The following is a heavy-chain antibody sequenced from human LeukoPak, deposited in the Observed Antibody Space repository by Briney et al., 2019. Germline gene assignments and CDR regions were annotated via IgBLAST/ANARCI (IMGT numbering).Heavy chain of an antibody. Sequence: SETLSLTCAVYGGSFSGYYWSWIRQPPGKGLEWIGEINHSGSTNYNPSLKSRVTISVDTPKNQFSLKLSSVTAADTAVYYCARGGGKGHYYYYYYMDVWGKGATVTVSS. CDR1: GGSFSGYY. CDR2: INHSGST. CDR3: ARGGGKGHYYYYYYMDV. D-gene: IGHD1-1*01. V-gene: IGHV4-34*01. J-gene: IGHJ6*03.